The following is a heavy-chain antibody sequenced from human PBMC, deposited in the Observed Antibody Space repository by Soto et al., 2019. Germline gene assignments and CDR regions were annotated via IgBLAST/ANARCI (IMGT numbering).Heavy chain of an antibody. CDR3: ARCPTFIPYYYYYMDV. D-gene: IGHD3-16*02. CDR2: INHSGST. V-gene: IGHV4-34*01. Sequence: SETLSLTCAVYGGSFSGYYWSWIRQPPGKGLEWIGEINHSGSTNYNPSLKSRVTISVDTSKNQFSLKLSSVTAADTAVYYCARCPTFIPYYYYYMDVWGKGTTVTVS. J-gene: IGHJ6*03. CDR1: GGSFSGYY.